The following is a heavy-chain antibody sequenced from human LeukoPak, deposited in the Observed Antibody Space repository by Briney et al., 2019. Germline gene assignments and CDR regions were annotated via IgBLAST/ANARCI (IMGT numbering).Heavy chain of an antibody. CDR3: AKKRSGYNYESVDY. V-gene: IGHV3-23*01. D-gene: IGHD5-24*01. Sequence: PGGSLRLSCAASGFTFSNYAMSWVRQPPGKGLEWVLGISASVGATYYAASVQGRFTISRDNYKNTVYLQMNSLRAEDTAVYYCAKKRSGYNYESVDYWGQGTLVTVSS. CDR1: GFTFSNYA. J-gene: IGHJ4*02. CDR2: ISASVGAT.